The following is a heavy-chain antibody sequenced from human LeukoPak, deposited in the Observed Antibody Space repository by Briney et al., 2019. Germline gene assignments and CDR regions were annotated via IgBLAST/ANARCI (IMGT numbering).Heavy chain of an antibody. J-gene: IGHJ4*02. CDR2: IIPILGIA. CDR3: ARSPTSGSYYAYFDY. D-gene: IGHD3-10*01. V-gene: IGHV1-69*02. CDR1: GGTFSSYT. Sequence: EASVKVSCKASGGTFSSYTISWVRQAPGQGLEWMGRIIPILGIANYAQKFQGRVTITADETTNTDYMELSSLRSEDTAVYYCARSPTSGSYYAYFDYWGQGTLVTVSS.